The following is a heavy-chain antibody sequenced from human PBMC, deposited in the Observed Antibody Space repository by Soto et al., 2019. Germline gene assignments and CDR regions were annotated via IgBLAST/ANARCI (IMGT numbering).Heavy chain of an antibody. CDR3: ARGRAQYYDFWSGPCYFDY. D-gene: IGHD3-3*01. CDR1: GYSISSSNW. J-gene: IGHJ4*02. Sequence: PSETLSLTCAVSGYSISSSNWWGWIRQPPGKGLEWIGYIYYSGSTYYNPSLKSRVTMSVDTSKNQFSLKLSSVTAVDTAVYYCARGRAQYYDFWSGPCYFDYWGQGTLVTVSS. V-gene: IGHV4-28*03. CDR2: IYYSGST.